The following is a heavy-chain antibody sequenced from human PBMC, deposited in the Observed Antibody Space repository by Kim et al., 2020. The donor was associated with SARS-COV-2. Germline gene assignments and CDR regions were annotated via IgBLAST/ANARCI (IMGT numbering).Heavy chain of an antibody. D-gene: IGHD3-22*01. CDR2: NGRT. CDR3: ARGPTMIVA. J-gene: IGHJ5*02. V-gene: IGHV4-59*09. Sequence: NGRTDYNPYRKSRVTLSIDTSKIRFSLRLTSVTPADTAMYYCARGPTMIVAWGQGTLVTVSS.